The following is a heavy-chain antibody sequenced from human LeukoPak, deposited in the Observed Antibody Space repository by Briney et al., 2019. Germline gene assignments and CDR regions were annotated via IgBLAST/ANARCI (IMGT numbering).Heavy chain of an antibody. CDR2: ISWDGGST. CDR1: GFTFDDYA. J-gene: IGHJ4*02. D-gene: IGHD3-10*01. Sequence: PGGSLRLSCAASGFTFDDYAMHWVRQAPGKGLEWVSLISWDGGSTYYADSVKGRFTISRDNSKNSLYLQMNSLRAEDTALYYCAKDNSDGEGSGSYYNYPDYWGQGTLVTVSS. V-gene: IGHV3-43D*03. CDR3: AKDNSDGEGSGSYYNYPDY.